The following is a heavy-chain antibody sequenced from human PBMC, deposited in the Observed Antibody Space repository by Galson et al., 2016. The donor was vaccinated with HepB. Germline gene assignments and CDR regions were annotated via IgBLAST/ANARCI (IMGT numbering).Heavy chain of an antibody. J-gene: IGHJ4*02. D-gene: IGHD6-6*01. CDR1: GFTFSRNG. Sequence: SLRLSCAASGFTFSRNGMHWVRQAPGKGLEWVAVILYDGSNKYYADSVKGRFTISRDNSKKMLYLQMNSLRAEDTAVYYCARGLKYSSSPTGQFDYWGQGTLVTVSS. V-gene: IGHV3-33*05. CDR3: ARGLKYSSSPTGQFDY. CDR2: ILYDGSNK.